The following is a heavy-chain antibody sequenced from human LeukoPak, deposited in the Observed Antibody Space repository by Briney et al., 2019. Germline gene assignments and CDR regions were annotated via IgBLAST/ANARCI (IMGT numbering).Heavy chain of an antibody. CDR3: TTDLPGYSYDSSGYY. Sequence: GGSLRLSCAASGFTFSKAWLTWVRQAPGKGLDWVGRIESKTDGGTTDYAAPEKGRFTISRDDSKNTLYLQMNSLKTEDTGVYFCTTDLPGYSYDSSGYYWGQGTLVTISS. D-gene: IGHD3-22*01. CDR1: GFTFSKAW. J-gene: IGHJ4*02. V-gene: IGHV3-15*04. CDR2: IESKTDGGTT.